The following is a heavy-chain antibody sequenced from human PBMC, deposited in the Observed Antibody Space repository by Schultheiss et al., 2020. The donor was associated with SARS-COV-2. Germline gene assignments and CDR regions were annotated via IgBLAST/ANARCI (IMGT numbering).Heavy chain of an antibody. V-gene: IGHV3-30*01. CDR2: ISYDGSNK. CDR3: AREVQMYSSLDY. D-gene: IGHD6-13*01. CDR1: GFTFSSYA. J-gene: IGHJ4*02. Sequence: GGSLRLSCAASGFTFSSYAMHWVRQAPGKGLEWVAVISYDGSNKYYADSVKGRFTISRDNSKNTLYLQMNSLRAEYTAVYYCAREVQMYSSLDYWGQGTLVTVSS.